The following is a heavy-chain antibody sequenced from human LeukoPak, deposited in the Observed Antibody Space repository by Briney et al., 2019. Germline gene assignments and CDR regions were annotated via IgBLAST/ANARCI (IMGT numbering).Heavy chain of an antibody. CDR3: ARVGGAITAARTFLDY. V-gene: IGHV3-7*01. D-gene: IGHD6-13*01. J-gene: IGHJ4*02. Sequence: GGSLRLSCAASGFMFSSYWMNWVRQAPGKGLEWVANIKQGGSEKYYVDSVKGRFTISRDNAKNSLYLQMNSLRAEDTAVYYCARVGGAITAARTFLDYWGQGTLVTVSS. CDR1: GFMFSSYW. CDR2: IKQGGSEK.